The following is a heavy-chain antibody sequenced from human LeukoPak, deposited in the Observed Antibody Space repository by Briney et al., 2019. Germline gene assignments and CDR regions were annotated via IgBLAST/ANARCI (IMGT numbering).Heavy chain of an antibody. J-gene: IGHJ4*02. D-gene: IGHD3-22*01. CDR1: GITFSTST. CDR2: ISGSSSTI. CDR3: ARRAMIAVATPAVDY. Sequence: GWSLRLSCAASGITFSTSTMNWVRQAPGKGLEWVSYISGSSSTIYYADSVKGRFTVSRDNAGNSLYLQMNSLRAEDTALYYCARRAMIAVATPAVDYWGQGTLVTVSS. V-gene: IGHV3-48*01.